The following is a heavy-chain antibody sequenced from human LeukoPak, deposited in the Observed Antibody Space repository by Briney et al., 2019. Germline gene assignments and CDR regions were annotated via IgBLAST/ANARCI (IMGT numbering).Heavy chain of an antibody. CDR3: ARGRQLAGPAP. V-gene: IGHV3-21*01. J-gene: IGHJ5*02. D-gene: IGHD6-6*01. Sequence: GGSLRLSCAASGFTFSSYSMNWVRQAPGKGLEWVSSISSSSSYIYYADSVKGRFTISRDNAKNSLYLQMNSLRAVDTAVYYCARGRQLAGPAPWGQGTLVTVSS. CDR1: GFTFSSYS. CDR2: ISSSSSYI.